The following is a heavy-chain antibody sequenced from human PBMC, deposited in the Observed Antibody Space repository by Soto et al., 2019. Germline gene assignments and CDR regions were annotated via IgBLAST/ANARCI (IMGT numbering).Heavy chain of an antibody. CDR3: ARQFDHGDYKFDY. V-gene: IGHV3-9*01. Sequence: PGGSLRLSCAASGFTFDDYAMHWVRQAPGKGLEWVSGISWNSGSIGYADSVKGRFTVSRDNSKNTLYLQMDSLRAEDTAVYYCARQFDHGDYKFDYWGQGILVTVSS. D-gene: IGHD4-17*01. CDR1: GFTFDDYA. CDR2: ISWNSGSI. J-gene: IGHJ4*02.